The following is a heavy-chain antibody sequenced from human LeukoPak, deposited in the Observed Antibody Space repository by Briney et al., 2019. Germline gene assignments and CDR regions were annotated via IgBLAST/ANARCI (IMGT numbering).Heavy chain of an antibody. CDR1: GGSFSGYY. V-gene: IGHV4-34*01. J-gene: IGHJ5*02. CDR3: ARARRRDYGGNSRGWFDP. Sequence: PSETLSLTCAVYGGSFSGYYWSWIRQPPGKGLEWIGEINHSGSTNYNPSLKSRVTISVDTSKNQFSLKLNSVTAADTAIYYCARARRRDYGGNSRGWFDPWGQGTLVTVSS. CDR2: INHSGST. D-gene: IGHD4-23*01.